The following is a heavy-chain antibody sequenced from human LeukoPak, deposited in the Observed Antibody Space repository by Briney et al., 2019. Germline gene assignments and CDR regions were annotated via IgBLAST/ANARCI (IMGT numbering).Heavy chain of an antibody. J-gene: IGHJ4*02. D-gene: IGHD5-12*01. V-gene: IGHV3-23*01. CDR3: AKGKYSGYDCDY. CDR1: GFTFSSYG. Sequence: GGSLRLSCAASGFTFSSYGMSWVRQAPGKGLEWVSAISGSGGSTYYADSVKGRFTISRDNSKNTLYLQMNSLRAEDTAVYYCAKGKYSGYDCDYWGQGTLVTVSS. CDR2: ISGSGGST.